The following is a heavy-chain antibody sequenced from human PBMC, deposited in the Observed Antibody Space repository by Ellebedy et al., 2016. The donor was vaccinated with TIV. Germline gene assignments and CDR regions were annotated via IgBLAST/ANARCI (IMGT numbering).Heavy chain of an antibody. J-gene: IGHJ6*02. CDR2: VRWDDLK. V-gene: IGHV2-70*01. Sequence: SGPTLVKPTQTLTLTCTFSGFSFSTSGMCVSWIRQPPGKALEWLALVRWDDLKYYSTSLKARLTISKDTSKNQVVLTMTDVDPVDTATYYCARIDGSSWFYYYYGMDVWGQGTTVTVSS. CDR1: GFSFSTSGMC. CDR3: ARIDGSSWFYYYYGMDV. D-gene: IGHD6-13*01.